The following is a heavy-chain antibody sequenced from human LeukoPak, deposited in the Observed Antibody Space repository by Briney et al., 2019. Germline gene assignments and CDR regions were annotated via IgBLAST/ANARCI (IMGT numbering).Heavy chain of an antibody. J-gene: IGHJ5*02. CDR2: ISGSGGGT. Sequence: GGSLRLSCAASGFTFSSYGMSWIRQPPGKGLEWVSSISGSGGGTYYADSVKGRFTISRDNSKNTLYLQMNSLRAEDTAVYYCAKDVISGSSGWFDPWGQGTLGTVSS. D-gene: IGHD1-26*01. CDR3: AKDVISGSSGWFDP. V-gene: IGHV3-23*01. CDR1: GFTFSSYG.